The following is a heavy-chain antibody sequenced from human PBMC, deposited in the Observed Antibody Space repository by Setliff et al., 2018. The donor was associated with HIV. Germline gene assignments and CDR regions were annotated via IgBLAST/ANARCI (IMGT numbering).Heavy chain of an antibody. CDR3: ARQNIAAYWFDP. J-gene: IGHJ5*02. CDR1: GGSISSHY. Sequence: PSETLSLTCTVSGGSISSHYWSWIRQPPGKGLEWIGYMYYSGSTNYNPSLKSRVTISVDTSKNQFSLKLTSVTAADTAVYYCARQNIAAYWFDPWGQGTLVTVSS. V-gene: IGHV4-59*11. CDR2: MYYSGST. D-gene: IGHD6-13*01.